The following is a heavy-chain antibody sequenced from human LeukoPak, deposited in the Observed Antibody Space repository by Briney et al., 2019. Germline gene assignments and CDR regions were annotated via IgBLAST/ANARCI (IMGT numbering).Heavy chain of an antibody. CDR2: IYHSGST. Sequence: SQTLSLTCTVSGGSISSGGYYWSWIRQPPGKGLEWIGYIYHSGSTYYNPSLKSRVTISVDRSKNQFSLKLSSVTAADTAVYYCARFGGSLYYFDYWGQGTLVTVSS. J-gene: IGHJ4*02. D-gene: IGHD2-15*01. CDR3: ARFGGSLYYFDY. V-gene: IGHV4-30-2*01. CDR1: GGSISSGGYY.